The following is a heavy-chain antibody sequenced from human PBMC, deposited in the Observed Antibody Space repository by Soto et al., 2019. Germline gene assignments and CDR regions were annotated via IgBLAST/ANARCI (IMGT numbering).Heavy chain of an antibody. CDR1: GFTFSSYA. Sequence: EVQLLESGGGLVQPGGSLRLSCAASGFTFSSYAMSWVRQAPGKGLEWVSAISGSGGSTYYADSVKGRFTISRDNSKNTLDLQMHSLGAEDRAVYYCAKEGGSRGGAFDIWGQGTMVTVSS. D-gene: IGHD6-13*01. V-gene: IGHV3-23*01. CDR2: ISGSGGST. J-gene: IGHJ3*02. CDR3: AKEGGSRGGAFDI.